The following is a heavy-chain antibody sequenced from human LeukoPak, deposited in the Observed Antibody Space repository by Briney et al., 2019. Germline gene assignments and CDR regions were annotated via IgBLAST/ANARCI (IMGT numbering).Heavy chain of an antibody. CDR1: GGSINSYY. J-gene: IGHJ5*02. D-gene: IGHD4-23*01. CDR3: TRDSGTTGVVKFDP. V-gene: IGHV4-4*07. Sequence: PSETLSLTCTVSGGSINSYYWSWLRQPAGRGLEWIGRIYASGSTTYNPSLRSRVAISMDTSKNQFSLRLTSVTAADTAVYYCTRDSGTTGVVKFDPWGQGILVTVSS. CDR2: IYASGST.